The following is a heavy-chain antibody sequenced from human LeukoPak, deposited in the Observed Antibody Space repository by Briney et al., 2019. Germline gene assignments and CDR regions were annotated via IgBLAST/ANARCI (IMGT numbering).Heavy chain of an antibody. D-gene: IGHD3-22*01. J-gene: IGHJ5*02. V-gene: IGHV4-61*02. CDR1: GGSISSGSYY. Sequence: SETLSLTCTVSGGSISSGSYYWSWTRQPAGKGLEWVGRIYTSGSTNYNPSLKSRVTISVDTSKNQFSLKLSSVTAADTAVYYCARYHYDSSGYYVAWGQGTLVTVSS. CDR3: ARYHYDSSGYYVA. CDR2: IYTSGST.